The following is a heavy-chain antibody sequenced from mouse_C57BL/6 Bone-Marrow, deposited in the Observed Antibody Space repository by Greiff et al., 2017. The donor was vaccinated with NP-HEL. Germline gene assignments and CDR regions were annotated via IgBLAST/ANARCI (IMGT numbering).Heavy chain of an antibody. D-gene: IGHD1-1*01. Sequence: VQLQQSGPELVKPGASVKISCKASGYTFTDYYMNWVKQSHGKSLEWIGDINPNNGGTSYNQKFKGKATLTVDKSSSTAYMELRSLTSEDSAVYYCARNPAYYYGSRDYYAMDYRGQGTSVTVSS. CDR2: INPNNGGT. CDR1: GYTFTDYY. V-gene: IGHV1-26*01. J-gene: IGHJ4*01. CDR3: ARNPAYYYGSRDYYAMDY.